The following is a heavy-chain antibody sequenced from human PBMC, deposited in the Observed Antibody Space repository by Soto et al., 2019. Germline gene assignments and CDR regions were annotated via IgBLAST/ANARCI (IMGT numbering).Heavy chain of an antibody. CDR3: ARGVAVRDYYYGMDV. D-gene: IGHD2-21*01. J-gene: IGHJ6*02. Sequence: PSETLSLTCTVSGASIRSYYWSWLRQPPGKGLEWIGHFYYSGNTKYNPSLKSRVTISADTSENQFSLEVNSVTAADTAVYYCARGVAVRDYYYGMDVWGQGTTVTVSS. V-gene: IGHV4-59*01. CDR1: GASIRSYY. CDR2: FYYSGNT.